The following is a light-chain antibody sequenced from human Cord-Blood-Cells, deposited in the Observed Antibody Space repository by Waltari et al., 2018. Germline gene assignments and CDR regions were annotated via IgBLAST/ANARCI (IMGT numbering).Light chain of an antibody. CDR2: DVS. CDR3: CSYAGSYTFDVV. CDR1: SSDVGGYNY. Sequence: CTGTSSDVGGYNYVSWYQQHPGKAPKLMIYDVSKRPSGVPDRFSGSKSGNTASLTISGLQAEDEADYYCCSYAGSYTFDVVFGGGTKLTVL. J-gene: IGLJ2*01. V-gene: IGLV2-11*01.